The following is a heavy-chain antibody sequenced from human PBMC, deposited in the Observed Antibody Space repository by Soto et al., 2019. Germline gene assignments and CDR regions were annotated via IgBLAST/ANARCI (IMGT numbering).Heavy chain of an antibody. V-gene: IGHV1-8*01. CDR3: ASGPDFWSGYYNDY. Sequence: QVQLVQSGAEVKKPGASVKVSCKASGYTFTSYDINWVRQATGQGLEWMGWMNPNSGNTGYAQKFQGRVTMTRNTSISTAYMELSSLRSEDSAVYYCASGPDFWSGYYNDYWGQGTLVTVSS. CDR2: MNPNSGNT. CDR1: GYTFTSYD. J-gene: IGHJ4*02. D-gene: IGHD3-3*01.